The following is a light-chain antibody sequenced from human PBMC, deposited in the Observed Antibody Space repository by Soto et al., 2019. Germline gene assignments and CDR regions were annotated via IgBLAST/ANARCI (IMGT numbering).Light chain of an antibody. CDR2: GAS. CDR3: QQCNNWPRT. CDR1: QSVSGN. Sequence: EIVMTQSPATLSVSPGERATLSCRASQSVSGNLAWYQQKPGQAPRLLIYGASTGATGIPARFSGSGSGTEFTLTISSLQSEDFAVYYCQQCNNWPRTFGQGTKVEIK. J-gene: IGKJ1*01. V-gene: IGKV3-15*01.